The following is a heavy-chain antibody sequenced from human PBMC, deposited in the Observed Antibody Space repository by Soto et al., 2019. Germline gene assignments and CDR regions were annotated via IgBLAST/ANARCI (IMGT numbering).Heavy chain of an antibody. CDR3: ERESQHSVSSDSYIDY. CDR1: GDSVSGNSAA. V-gene: IGHV6-1*01. Sequence: PSQTLSLTCAISGDSVSGNSAAWNWIRQSPSRGLEWLGRTYYRSRWYNDYAVSVKSRITVTPDTSKNQFSLHLNSVTPEETAVYYCERESQHSVSSDSYIDYWGQGALVTVSS. CDR2: TYYRSRWYN. D-gene: IGHD6-19*01. J-gene: IGHJ4*02.